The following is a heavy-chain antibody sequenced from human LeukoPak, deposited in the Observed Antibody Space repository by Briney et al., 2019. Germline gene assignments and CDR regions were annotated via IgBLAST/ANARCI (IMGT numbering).Heavy chain of an antibody. CDR3: AREWLPRPNWFDP. Sequence: ASVTVSCKASGGTFISYAISWVRQAPGQGLEWMGGIIPIFGTANYAQKFQGRVTITTDESTSTAYMELSSLRSEDTAVYYCAREWLPRPNWFDPWGQGTLVTVSS. CDR2: IIPIFGTA. V-gene: IGHV1-69*05. CDR1: GGTFISYA. J-gene: IGHJ5*02. D-gene: IGHD3-22*01.